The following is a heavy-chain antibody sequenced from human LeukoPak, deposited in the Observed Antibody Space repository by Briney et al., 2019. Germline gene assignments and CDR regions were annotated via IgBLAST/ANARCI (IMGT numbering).Heavy chain of an antibody. CDR2: ISYDGSNK. D-gene: IGHD1-26*01. CDR1: GFTFSDYA. J-gene: IGHJ4*02. V-gene: IGHV3-30-3*01. CDR3: ARGNSGSHFDY. Sequence: PGGSLRLSCAASGFTFSDYAMHWVRQAPGKGLEWVAVISYDGSNKFYADSVKGRFTISRDNSEDTLYMQTNSLRAADTAVYYCARGNSGSHFDYWGQGTLVTVSS.